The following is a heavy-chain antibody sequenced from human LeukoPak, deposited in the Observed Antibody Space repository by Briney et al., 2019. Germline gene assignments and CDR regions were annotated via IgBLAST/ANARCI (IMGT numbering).Heavy chain of an antibody. J-gene: IGHJ4*02. Sequence: GGSLRLSCAASGFTFSSYAMTWVRQAPGKGLERVSTISDSGGATYYADSVKGRFTISRDNSKNTLYLQMNTLRAENSAVYYCAKDRYSGNYYPGLFDYWGQGTLVTVSS. CDR1: GFTFSSYA. D-gene: IGHD1-26*01. CDR2: ISDSGGAT. CDR3: AKDRYSGNYYPGLFDY. V-gene: IGHV3-23*01.